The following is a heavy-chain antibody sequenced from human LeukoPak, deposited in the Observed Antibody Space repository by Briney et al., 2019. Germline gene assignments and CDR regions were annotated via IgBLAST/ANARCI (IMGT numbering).Heavy chain of an antibody. V-gene: IGHV3-74*01. Sequence: GGSLRLSCAASGYNFSPFWMHWVRQAPGKGLVWVSHINADGSTIVYADSVKGRFTITRDNAKNTLFLQMDSLRAEDTAVYYCARDRGNPDSFSIWGQGTVVTVSS. CDR1: GYNFSPFW. J-gene: IGHJ3*02. CDR3: ARDRGNPDSFSI. CDR2: INADGSTI. D-gene: IGHD3-10*01.